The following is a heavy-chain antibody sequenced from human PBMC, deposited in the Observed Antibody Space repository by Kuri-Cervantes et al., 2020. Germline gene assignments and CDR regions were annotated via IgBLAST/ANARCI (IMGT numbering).Heavy chain of an antibody. CDR1: GFTFDEYN. CDR2: ISWNGGSI. Sequence: GGSLRLSCAASGFTFDEYNMHWVRQAPGRGLEWVSGISWNGGSIDYADSVKGRFTISRDNAKNSLYLQMNSLRAEDTAVYYCARDYPMVRGVIIAFDIWGQGTVVTVSS. J-gene: IGHJ3*02. CDR3: ARDYPMVRGVIIAFDI. V-gene: IGHV3-9*01. D-gene: IGHD3-10*01.